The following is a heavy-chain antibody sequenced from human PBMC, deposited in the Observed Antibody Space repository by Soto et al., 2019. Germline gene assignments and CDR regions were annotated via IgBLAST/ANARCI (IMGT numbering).Heavy chain of an antibody. CDR2: IHHSGSS. J-gene: IGHJ3*02. D-gene: IGHD3-22*01. CDR3: ARDAYYYDSHGQQGHAFEI. V-gene: IGHV4-59*02. Sequence: SETLSLTCTVSGDSVSCYYWSWTRQPPGKGLEWIGYIHHSGSSNYNPSLTSRVIISVDTSKNQFSLKLSSVTAADTAVYYCARDAYYYDSHGQQGHAFEIWGQGTMVTVSS. CDR1: GDSVSCYY.